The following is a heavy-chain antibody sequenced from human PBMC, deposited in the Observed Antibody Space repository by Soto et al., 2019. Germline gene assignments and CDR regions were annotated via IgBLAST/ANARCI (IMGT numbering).Heavy chain of an antibody. Sequence: EVQLLESGGGLVQPGGSLRLSCAASGFTFSNYAMSWVRQAPGKGLEWVSSITNSGRSTYYADSVKGRFTISRDNSKNTLSLQMTSLRADDTAVYYCAKRGAFNSGWVGDIDYWGQGNLVTVSS. CDR3: AKRGAFNSGWVGDIDY. J-gene: IGHJ4*02. CDR1: GFTFSNYA. D-gene: IGHD6-19*01. V-gene: IGHV3-23*01. CDR2: ITNSGRST.